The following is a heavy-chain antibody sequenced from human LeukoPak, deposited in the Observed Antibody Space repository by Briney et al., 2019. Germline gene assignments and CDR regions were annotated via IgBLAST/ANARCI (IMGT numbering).Heavy chain of an antibody. V-gene: IGHV3-23*01. CDR3: AKEPASGSCFDY. J-gene: IGHJ4*02. CDR1: GYTFNSYA. CDR2: ISGSGTST. Sequence: GGSLRLFCTAYGYTFNSYAMSSVRQAPGKGLEWVSGISGSGTSTYYADSVKGRFTISRDNSKNTLYLQMNSLRAADTALYYCAKEPASGSCFDYWGQGTLVTVSS. D-gene: IGHD3-10*01.